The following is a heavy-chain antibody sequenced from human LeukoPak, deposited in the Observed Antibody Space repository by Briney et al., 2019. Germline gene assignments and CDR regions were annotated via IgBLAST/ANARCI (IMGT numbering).Heavy chain of an antibody. CDR1: GYTFTDYY. D-gene: IGHD3-3*01. CDR3: ARGITIFGVVADDAFDI. Sequence: ASVKVSCKASGYTFTDYYIHWVRQAPGEGLEWMGWISAYNGNTNYAQKLQGRVTMTTDTSTSTAYMELRSLRSDDTAVYYCARGITIFGVVADDAFDIWGQGTMVTVSS. V-gene: IGHV1-18*04. J-gene: IGHJ3*02. CDR2: ISAYNGNT.